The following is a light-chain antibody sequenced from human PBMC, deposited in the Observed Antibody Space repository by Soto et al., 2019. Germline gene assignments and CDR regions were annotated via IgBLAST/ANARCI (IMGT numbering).Light chain of an antibody. Sequence: EIVLTQSPGTLSLSQGERATLSCRASQSVSSSYLAWYQQKPGQAPRLLIYDTSIRATGVPARFSGSRSGAEFTLTISSLQSEDFAVYYCQQYNSWPLTFGGGTNVDIK. V-gene: IGKV3-15*01. CDR1: QSVSSSY. CDR3: QQYNSWPLT. CDR2: DTS. J-gene: IGKJ4*01.